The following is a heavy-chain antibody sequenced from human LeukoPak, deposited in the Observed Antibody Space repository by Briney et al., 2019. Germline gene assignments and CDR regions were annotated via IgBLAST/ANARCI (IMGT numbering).Heavy chain of an antibody. J-gene: IGHJ4*02. D-gene: IGHD3-3*01. V-gene: IGHV3-23*01. CDR3: AKKPSTTADFWSGYQYYFDY. Sequence: GGSLRLSCAASGFTFSSYAMSWVRQAPGKGLEWVSAISGSGGSTYYADSVKGRFTISRDNSKNTLYLQMNSLRAEDTAVYYCAKKPSTTADFWSGYQYYFDYWGQGTLVTVSS. CDR2: ISGSGGST. CDR1: GFTFSSYA.